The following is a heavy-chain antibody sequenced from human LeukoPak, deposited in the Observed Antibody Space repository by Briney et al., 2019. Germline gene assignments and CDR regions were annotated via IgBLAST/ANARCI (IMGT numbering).Heavy chain of an antibody. CDR2: IVSNGGNT. V-gene: IGHV3-64*02. J-gene: IGHJ4*02. CDR3: ARGGYYAASDI. CDR1: GLTLSSHA. Sequence: GGSLRLSCAASGLTLSSHAMHWVRQAPGKGLEYVSAIVSNGGNTYYADSVRGRFTISRDNSKDTVYLQMGSLRPEDTAVYYCARGGYYAASDIWGQGALVTVSS. D-gene: IGHD3-3*01.